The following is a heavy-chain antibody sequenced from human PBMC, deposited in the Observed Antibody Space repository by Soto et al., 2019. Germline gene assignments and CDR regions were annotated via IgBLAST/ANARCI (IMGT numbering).Heavy chain of an antibody. Sequence: GGSLRLSCAASGFTFSSYGMHWVRQAPGKGLEWVAVIWYDGSNKYYADSVKGRFTISRDNSKNTLYLQMNSLRAEDTAVYYCARGEVLGRTGEGYDYWGQGTLVTVSS. CDR2: IWYDGSNK. CDR3: ARGEVLGRTGEGYDY. D-gene: IGHD7-27*01. V-gene: IGHV3-33*01. CDR1: GFTFSSYG. J-gene: IGHJ4*02.